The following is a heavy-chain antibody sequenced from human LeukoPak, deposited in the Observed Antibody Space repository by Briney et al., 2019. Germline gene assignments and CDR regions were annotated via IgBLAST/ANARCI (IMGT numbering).Heavy chain of an antibody. CDR2: IDPADSHT. V-gene: IGHV5-10-1*01. D-gene: IGHD6-19*01. J-gene: IGHJ6*04. CDR3: TRTGYTSGWPSGLDV. CDR1: GYNFITYW. Sequence: GGSLRLSCKVTGYNFITYWINWVRQMPGKGLEWMGKIDPADSHTDCNPSFQGHVSMSVDKSISVAYLQWSSLRASDTAMYFCTRTGYTSGWPSGLDVWGKGTTVTVSS.